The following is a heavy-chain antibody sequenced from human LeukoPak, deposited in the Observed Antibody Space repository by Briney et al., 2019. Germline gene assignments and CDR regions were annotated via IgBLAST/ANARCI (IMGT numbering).Heavy chain of an antibody. D-gene: IGHD3-3*01. V-gene: IGHV6-1*01. J-gene: IGHJ5*02. Sequence: SQTLSLTCGISGDSVSSNTGAWNWIRQSPSRGLEWLGRTYYRSKWYIEYAVSVKSRIVINPDISKNQFSLQLSSVTPEDTAVYYCERGKEWIEESWGQGTLVTVSS. CDR3: ERGKEWIEES. CDR1: GDSVSSNTGA. CDR2: TYYRSKWYI.